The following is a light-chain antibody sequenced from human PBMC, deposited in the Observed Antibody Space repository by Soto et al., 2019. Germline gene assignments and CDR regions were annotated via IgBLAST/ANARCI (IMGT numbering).Light chain of an antibody. J-gene: IGKJ1*01. Sequence: DIVMTQSPDSLAVSLGERATINCKSSQSVLYSSNNKNYLAWYQQKPGQPPKLLIYWASTRESGVPDRFSGSGSGKDFTLTISSLQAEDVAVYYCQQYYSNPWTLGQGTKVDIK. V-gene: IGKV4-1*01. CDR2: WAS. CDR1: QSVLYSSNNKNY. CDR3: QQYYSNPWT.